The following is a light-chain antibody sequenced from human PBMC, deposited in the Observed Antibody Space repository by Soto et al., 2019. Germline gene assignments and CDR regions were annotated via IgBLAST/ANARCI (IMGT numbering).Light chain of an antibody. V-gene: IGLV2-14*01. CDR3: FSHRSGDSHV. CDR1: SSDIGAYNY. J-gene: IGLJ1*01. CDR2: GVT. Sequence: QSALTQPASVSWSPGHSITISCTGTSSDIGAYNYVSWYQQYPGKAPKLMIYGVTNRPSGVSNRFSGSKTGNTASLTISGLQAEDEADYYCFSHRSGDSHVFGTGTKVTVL.